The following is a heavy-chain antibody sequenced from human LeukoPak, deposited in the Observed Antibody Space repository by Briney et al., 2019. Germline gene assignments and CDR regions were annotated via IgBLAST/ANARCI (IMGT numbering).Heavy chain of an antibody. CDR2: IYHSGST. V-gene: IGHV4-38-2*02. D-gene: IGHD2-2*01. CDR3: ARLPIVVVPSTSFDI. J-gene: IGHJ3*02. CDR1: GYSISSGYY. Sequence: SETLSLTCTVSGYSISSGYYWGWIRQPPGKGLEWIGSIYHSGSTYYNPSLKSRVTISLDTSKNQFSLKLSSVTAADTAVYYCARLPIVVVPSTSFDIWGQGTMVTVSS.